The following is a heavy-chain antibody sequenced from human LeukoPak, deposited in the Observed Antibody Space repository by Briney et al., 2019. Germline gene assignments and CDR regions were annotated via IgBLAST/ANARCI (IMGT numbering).Heavy chain of an antibody. V-gene: IGHV4-59*01. D-gene: IGHD6-19*01. Sequence: SETLSLTCTVSGGSISSYYWSWIRQPPGKGLEWIGYIYYSGSTNYNPSLESRVTISVDTSKNQFSLKLSSVTAADTAVYYCARAGSFGDSSGWYHYWGQGTLVTVS. CDR1: GGSISSYY. CDR3: ARAGSFGDSSGWYHY. J-gene: IGHJ4*02. CDR2: IYYSGST.